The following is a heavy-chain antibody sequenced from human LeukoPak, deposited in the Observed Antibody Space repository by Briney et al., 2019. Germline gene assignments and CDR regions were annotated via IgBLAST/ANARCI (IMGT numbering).Heavy chain of an antibody. CDR3: ARGVYYGSGSYN. Sequence: SETLSLTCTVYGESFSGYSCTWIRQPPGKGLEWIAEVNHSGSTNYNPSLKSRVTISLDTSKNQLLLKLSSVTAADTAVYYCARGVYYGSGSYNWGQGTMVTVSS. CDR1: GESFSGYS. D-gene: IGHD3-10*01. CDR2: VNHSGST. V-gene: IGHV4-34*01. J-gene: IGHJ4*02.